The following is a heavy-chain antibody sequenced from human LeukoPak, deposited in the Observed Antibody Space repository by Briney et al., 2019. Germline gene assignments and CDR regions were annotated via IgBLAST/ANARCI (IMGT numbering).Heavy chain of an antibody. CDR3: AKTFGVIIDDYFDY. J-gene: IGHJ4*02. Sequence: GESLKISCKGSGYSFSSYWIGWMRQMPGKGLEWMGIIYPGDSNTRYSPSFEGQVSISADKSISTAYLQWSSLKASDTAMYYCAKTFGVIIDDYFDYRGQGPLVTISS. V-gene: IGHV5-51*01. CDR2: IYPGDSNT. D-gene: IGHD3-3*01. CDR1: GYSFSSYW.